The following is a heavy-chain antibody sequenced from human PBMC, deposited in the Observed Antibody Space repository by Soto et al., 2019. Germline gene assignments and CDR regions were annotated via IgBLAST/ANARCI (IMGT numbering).Heavy chain of an antibody. CDR2: IIPIFGTA. Sequence: QVQLVQSGAEVKKPGSSVKVSCKASGGTFSSYAISWVRQAPGQGLEWMGGIIPIFGTANYAQKFQARVTIAADESTSTAYMELSSLRSEDTAVYYCARGRAYSSGWYYFDYWGQGTLVTVSS. CDR3: ARGRAYSSGWYYFDY. V-gene: IGHV1-69*01. CDR1: GGTFSSYA. J-gene: IGHJ4*02. D-gene: IGHD6-19*01.